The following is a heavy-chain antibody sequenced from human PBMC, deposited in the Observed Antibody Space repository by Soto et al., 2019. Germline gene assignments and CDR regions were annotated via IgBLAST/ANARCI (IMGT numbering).Heavy chain of an antibody. Sequence: EVQLVESGGGLVQPGGSLRLSCAASGFTFSIYWMTWVRQVPGKGLEWVGNINPDGSEKYYLDSVKGRFTISRDNAENSLFLPITGMRADDTAVFYCVRDSSGLPFDYWGQGTLVTVSS. J-gene: IGHJ4*02. CDR2: INPDGSEK. CDR1: GFTFSIYW. CDR3: VRDSSGLPFDY. D-gene: IGHD1-26*01. V-gene: IGHV3-7*01.